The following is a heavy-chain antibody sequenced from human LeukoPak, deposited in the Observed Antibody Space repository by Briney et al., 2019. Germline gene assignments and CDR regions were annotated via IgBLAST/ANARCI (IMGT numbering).Heavy chain of an antibody. CDR1: GFTFSSYA. CDR3: ARERPDSRNLDS. CDR2: TYSGDTT. V-gene: IGHV3-66*01. J-gene: IGHJ4*02. D-gene: IGHD1-14*01. Sequence: PGGSLRLSCAASGFTFSSYAMSWVRQAPGKGLEWVSITYSGDTTYYADSVKGRFIISRDDSKNTLSLQMNDLRVGDTAVYYCARERPDSRNLDSWGRGALVTVSS.